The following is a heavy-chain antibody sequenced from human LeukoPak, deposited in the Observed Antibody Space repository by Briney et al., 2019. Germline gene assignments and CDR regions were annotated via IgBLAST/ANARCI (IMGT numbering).Heavy chain of an antibody. CDR2: INWNGGST. V-gene: IGHV3-20*04. CDR3: ARDPVTTGGYDPRFDY. Sequence: PGGSLRLSCAASGFTFDDYGMSWVRQAPGKGLEWVSGINWNGGSTGYADSVKGRFTISRDNAKNSLYLQMNSLRAEDTALYYSARDPVTTGGYDPRFDYWGQGTLVTVSS. CDR1: GFTFDDYG. D-gene: IGHD5-12*01. J-gene: IGHJ4*02.